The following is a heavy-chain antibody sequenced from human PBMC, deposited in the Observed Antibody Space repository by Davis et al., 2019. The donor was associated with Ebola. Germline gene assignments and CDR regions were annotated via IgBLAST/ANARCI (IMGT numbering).Heavy chain of an antibody. CDR1: GYTFTRYW. D-gene: IGHD2-2*01. V-gene: IGHV5-51*01. CDR2: IYPGDSDT. Sequence: GESLKISCKASGYTFTRYWIVWVRQMPGKGLEWMGIIYPGDSDTRYSPSFLGQVIFSADKSISTAYLQWSSLKASDTATYYCARQGTTSWDSWGQGTLVTVSS. CDR3: ARQGTTSWDS. J-gene: IGHJ4*02.